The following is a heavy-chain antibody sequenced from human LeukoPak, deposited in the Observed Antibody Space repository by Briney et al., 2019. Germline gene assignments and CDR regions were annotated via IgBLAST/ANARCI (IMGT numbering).Heavy chain of an antibody. Sequence: SETLSLTCAVYGGSFSGYYWSWIRQPPGKGLEWIGYIYYSGSTNYNPSLKSRVTISVDTSKNQFSLKLSSVTAADTAVYYCARDRFGESQWGQGTLVTVSS. CDR2: IYYSGST. CDR1: GGSFSGYY. CDR3: ARDRFGESQ. D-gene: IGHD3-10*01. J-gene: IGHJ4*02. V-gene: IGHV4-59*01.